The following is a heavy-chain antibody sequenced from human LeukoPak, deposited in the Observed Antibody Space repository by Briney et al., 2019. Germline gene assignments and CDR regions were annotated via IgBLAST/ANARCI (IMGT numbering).Heavy chain of an antibody. Sequence: GRSLRLSCTVVGFTFGDHAMAWVRQAPGKWLEWVGFIRSKTYGGTTEYAAAVKGRFTISRADSISIAYLQMNSLKTADKAVSYCGRGQIQLWLNNGMDVWGQGTTVTVSS. CDR2: IRSKTYGGTT. D-gene: IGHD5-18*01. J-gene: IGHJ6*02. V-gene: IGHV3-49*04. CDR3: GRGQIQLWLNNGMDV. CDR1: GFTFGDHA.